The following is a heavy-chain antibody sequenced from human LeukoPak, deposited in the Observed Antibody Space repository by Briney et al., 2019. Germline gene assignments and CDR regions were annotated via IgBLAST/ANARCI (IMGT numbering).Heavy chain of an antibody. Sequence: GGSLRLSCAASGFTVSSNYMSWVRQAPGKGLEWVSVIYSGGSKYYEDSVKGRFTISRDNSKNTLYLQMNILRAEDTAVYYCAKVSYRYGDYAYWGQGTLVTVSS. V-gene: IGHV3-66*02. CDR1: GFTVSSNY. D-gene: IGHD4-17*01. CDR2: IYSGGSK. J-gene: IGHJ4*02. CDR3: AKVSYRYGDYAY.